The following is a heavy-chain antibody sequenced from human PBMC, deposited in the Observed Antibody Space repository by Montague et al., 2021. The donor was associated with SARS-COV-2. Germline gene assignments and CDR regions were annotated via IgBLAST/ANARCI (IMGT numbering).Heavy chain of an antibody. D-gene: IGHD3-10*01. J-gene: IGHJ3*02. CDR1: GGSISTYY. CDR3: ARAEITMVRGVNRWAFDI. CDR2: IYYSGST. Sequence: SETLSLTCTVSGGSISTYYWSWIRQPPGKGLEWIGYIYYSGSTNXYPSLKSRVTISVDTSKNQFSLKLSSVTAADTAVYYCARAEITMVRGVNRWAFDIWGQGTMVTVSS. V-gene: IGHV4-59*01.